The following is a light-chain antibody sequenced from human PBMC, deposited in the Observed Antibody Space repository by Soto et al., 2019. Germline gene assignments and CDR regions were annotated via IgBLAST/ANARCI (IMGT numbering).Light chain of an antibody. V-gene: IGLV2-14*01. J-gene: IGLJ2*01. CDR2: DVS. CDR3: SSYTRRNFVV. CDR1: SSDVGGYNY. Sequence: QSALTQPASVSGSPGQSITISCTGTSSDVGGYNYVSWYQQHPGKAPKLMLYDVSNRPSGVSNRFSGSKSGNTASLTISGLQAEDEADYYCSSYTRRNFVVFGGGTKVTVL.